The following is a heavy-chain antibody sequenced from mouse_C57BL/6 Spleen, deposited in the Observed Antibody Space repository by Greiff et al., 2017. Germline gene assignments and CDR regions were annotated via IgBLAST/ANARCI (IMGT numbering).Heavy chain of an antibody. J-gene: IGHJ4*01. Sequence: VQLQQSGPGLLKPAASVKISCTPSGYSFTDYNMNWVNQSNGKSLEWIGVINPNYGTTSYNQKFKGKATLTVDQSSSTAYMQLNSLTSEDSAVYYCARYGYYAMDYWGQGTSVTVSS. CDR3: ARYGYYAMDY. CDR1: GYSFTDYN. CDR2: INPNYGTT. V-gene: IGHV1-39*01. D-gene: IGHD1-1*02.